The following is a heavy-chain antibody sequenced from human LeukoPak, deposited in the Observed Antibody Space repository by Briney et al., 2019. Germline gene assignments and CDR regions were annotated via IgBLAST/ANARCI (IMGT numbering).Heavy chain of an antibody. CDR1: GFSFNGYA. Sequence: GGSLRLSCAASGFSFNGYAMSWVRQAPGKGLEWVSSNSGSGASTFYADSVKGRFTLSKDTSSNTLFLQMNSLRAEDTAVYYCAKGSRGYTHYYLDSWGQGTHVTV. CDR2: NSGSGAST. D-gene: IGHD3-10*01. J-gene: IGHJ4*02. CDR3: AKGSRGYTHYYLDS. V-gene: IGHV3-23*01.